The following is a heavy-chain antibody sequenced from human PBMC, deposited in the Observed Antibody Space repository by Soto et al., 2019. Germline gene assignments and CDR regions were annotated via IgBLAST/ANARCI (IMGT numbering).Heavy chain of an antibody. Sequence: SETLSLTCTVSGGSISSGGYYWSWIRQHPGKGLEWIGYIYYSGSTYYNPSLKSRVTISVDTSKNQFSLKLSSVTAADTAVYYCAREGVGYRYAPGGMDVWGQGTTVTVSS. J-gene: IGHJ6*02. CDR3: AREGVGYRYAPGGMDV. D-gene: IGHD5-18*01. CDR1: GGSISSGGYY. CDR2: IYYSGST. V-gene: IGHV4-31*03.